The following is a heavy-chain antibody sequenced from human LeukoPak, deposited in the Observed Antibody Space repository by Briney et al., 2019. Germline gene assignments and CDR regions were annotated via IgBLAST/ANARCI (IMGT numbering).Heavy chain of an antibody. CDR3: ARDHGNDWYYYYGMDV. D-gene: IGHD1-1*01. CDR2: TYYRSKWYN. Sequence: SQTLSLTCAISGDSVSSNSAAWSWIRQSPSRGLEWLGRTYYRSKWYNDYAVSVKSRITINPDTSKNQFSLQLNSVTPEDTAVYYCARDHGNDWYYYYGMDVWGQGTTVTVSS. V-gene: IGHV6-1*01. CDR1: GDSVSSNSAA. J-gene: IGHJ6*02.